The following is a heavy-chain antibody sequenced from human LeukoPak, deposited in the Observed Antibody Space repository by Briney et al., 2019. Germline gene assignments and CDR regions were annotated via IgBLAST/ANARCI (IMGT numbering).Heavy chain of an antibody. D-gene: IGHD3-22*01. CDR2: ISYDGSNK. CDR1: GFTFSSYA. J-gene: IGHJ4*02. CDR3: ARGGYTMIVPNPQLDY. Sequence: QTGGSLRLSCAASGFTFSSYAMSWVRQAPGKGLEWVAVISYDGSNKYYADSVKGRFTISRDNSKNTLYLQMNSLRAEDTAVYYCARGGYTMIVPNPQLDYWGQGTLVTVSS. V-gene: IGHV3-30-3*01.